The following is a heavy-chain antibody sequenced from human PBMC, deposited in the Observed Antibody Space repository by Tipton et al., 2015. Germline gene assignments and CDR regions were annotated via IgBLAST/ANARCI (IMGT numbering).Heavy chain of an antibody. D-gene: IGHD2-8*02. CDR1: GYSITNGLY. CDR2: IYHDGGT. Sequence: TLSLTCTVSGYSITNGLYWGWIRQPPGKGLEWIGNIYHDGGTYYNPSLKSRVTLSVDTSKNQFSLKMNSVTAADTAVYFCAREGTGAYIWGQGALVTVSS. CDR3: AREGTGAYI. J-gene: IGHJ4*02. V-gene: IGHV4-38-2*02.